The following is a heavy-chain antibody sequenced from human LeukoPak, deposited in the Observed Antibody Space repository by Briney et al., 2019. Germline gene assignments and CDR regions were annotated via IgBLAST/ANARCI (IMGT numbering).Heavy chain of an antibody. CDR2: INHSGST. V-gene: IGHV4-34*01. D-gene: IGHD3-10*01. CDR1: GGSFSGYY. J-gene: IGHJ5*02. CDR3: AKSLYGSGSYYNWFDP. Sequence: SETLSLTCAVYGGSFSGYYWSWIRQPSGKGLEWIGEINHSGSTNYNPSLKRRVTISLDTSKNQFSLKLSSVTAADTAVYYCAKSLYGSGSYYNWFDPWGQGTLVTVSS.